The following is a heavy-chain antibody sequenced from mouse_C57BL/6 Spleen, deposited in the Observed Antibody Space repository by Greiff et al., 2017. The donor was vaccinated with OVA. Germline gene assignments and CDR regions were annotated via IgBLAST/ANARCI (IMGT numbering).Heavy chain of an antibody. J-gene: IGHJ3*01. CDR2: INPSNGGT. Sequence: VQLQQPGTELVKPGASVKLSCKASGYTFTSYWMHWVKQRPGQGLEWIGNINPSNGGTNYTEKFKSKATLTVDKSSSTAYMQLSSLTSEDSAVYYCARKGGDYDWFAYWGQGTLVTVSA. V-gene: IGHV1-53*01. CDR3: ARKGGDYDWFAY. CDR1: GYTFTSYW. D-gene: IGHD2-4*01.